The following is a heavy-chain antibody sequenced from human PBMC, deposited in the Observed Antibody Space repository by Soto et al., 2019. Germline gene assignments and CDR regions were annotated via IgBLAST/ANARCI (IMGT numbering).Heavy chain of an antibody. CDR3: VREDDGGDRDYDGLYV. Sequence: QVQLQESGPGLVRPSQTLSLTCTVSGGSISSDHYHWTWIRQTPGKGLEWIGYIHYSGSVYYNPSLQGRVTMSVDTSKNPFSLKLSPVTAADTAVYFCVREDDGGDRDYDGLYVWGQGTTVTVSS. V-gene: IGHV4-30-4*01. CDR1: GGSISSDHYH. CDR2: IHYSGSV. J-gene: IGHJ6*02. D-gene: IGHD4-17*01.